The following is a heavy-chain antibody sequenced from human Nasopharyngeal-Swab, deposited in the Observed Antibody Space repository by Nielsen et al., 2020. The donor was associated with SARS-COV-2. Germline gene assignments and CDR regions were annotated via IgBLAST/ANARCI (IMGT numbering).Heavy chain of an antibody. Sequence: SVKVSCKTSGGTFSSYGISWFRQAPGQGLEWMGGIIPILPITNYAQKFQDRVTITADKSTSTAYMELSSLRSEDTAAYYCARGGWLRKDYYYSYYYMDVWGKGITVTVSS. V-gene: IGHV1-69*10. D-gene: IGHD5-24*01. J-gene: IGHJ6*03. CDR3: ARGGWLRKDYYYSYYYMDV. CDR1: GGTFSSYG. CDR2: IIPILPIT.